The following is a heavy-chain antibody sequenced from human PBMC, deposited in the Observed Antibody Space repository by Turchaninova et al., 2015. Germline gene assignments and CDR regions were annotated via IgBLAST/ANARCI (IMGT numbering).Heavy chain of an antibody. V-gene: IGHV4-38-2*01. D-gene: IGHD3-3*01. CDR3: ARYYAATGIDY. CDR1: GYSISNHYY. CDR2: VFHSGTT. Sequence: QVQLQDSGPGLVKPSETLSLPCSFSGYSISNHYYGGCTRPPPGKGLEWIGSVFHSGTTHYNPSLKSRVSISRDTSNNQFSLKLMSVTAADTAVYFCARYYAATGIDYWGQGTLVTVSS. J-gene: IGHJ4*02.